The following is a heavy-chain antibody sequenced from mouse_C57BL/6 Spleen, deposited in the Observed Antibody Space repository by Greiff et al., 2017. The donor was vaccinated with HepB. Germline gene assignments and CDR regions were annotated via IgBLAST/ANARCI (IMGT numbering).Heavy chain of an antibody. CDR2: IDPSASYT. D-gene: IGHD4-1*01. CDR3: ARKTGPFYAMDY. J-gene: IGHJ4*01. CDR1: GYTFTSYW. Sequence: VQLQQPGAELVKPGASVKLSCKASGYTFTSYWMQWVKQRPGQGLEWIGEIDPSASYTNYNQKFKGKATLTVETSSSTAYMQLSSLTSEDSAVYYCARKTGPFYAMDYWGQGTSVTVSS. V-gene: IGHV1-50*01.